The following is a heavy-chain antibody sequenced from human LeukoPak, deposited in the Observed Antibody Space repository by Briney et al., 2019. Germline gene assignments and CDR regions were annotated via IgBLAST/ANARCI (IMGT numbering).Heavy chain of an antibody. D-gene: IGHD2-21*02. CDR1: GFTFSNYA. V-gene: IGHV3-23*01. J-gene: IGHJ4*02. CDR3: AKSDTYRFDY. Sequence: PGGSLRLSCAASGFTFSNYAMNWVRQAPGKGLEWVSLISGSTGSTYYADSVKGRFTISRDNAKNSLYLQMNSLRDEDTAVYYCAKSDTYRFDYWGQGTLVTVSS. CDR2: ISGSTGST.